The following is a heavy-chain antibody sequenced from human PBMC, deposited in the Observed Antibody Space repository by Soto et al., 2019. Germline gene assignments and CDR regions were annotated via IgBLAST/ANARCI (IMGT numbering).Heavy chain of an antibody. Sequence: SVKVSCKASGGTFSIYAISWVRQAPGQGLEWMGWINPNSGGTNYAQKFQGWVTMTRDTSISTAYMELSRLRSDDTAVYYCARDVPSYGGFDYWGQGTLVTVSS. V-gene: IGHV1-2*04. D-gene: IGHD2-15*01. CDR2: INPNSGGT. J-gene: IGHJ4*02. CDR1: GGTFSIYA. CDR3: ARDVPSYGGFDY.